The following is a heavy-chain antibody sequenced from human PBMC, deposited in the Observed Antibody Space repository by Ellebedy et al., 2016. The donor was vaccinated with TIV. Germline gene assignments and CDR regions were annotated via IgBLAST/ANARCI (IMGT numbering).Heavy chain of an antibody. D-gene: IGHD3-10*02. Sequence: SETLTLTXTVPGGSISNYYWNWIRQPAGEGLDWIGRVHTSGTPNYKPSPKSRVTMSADTSKNQFSLKLNSVTAAGTAIYYCARLCSTFDCSGAFDFWGQGILVTVSS. CDR3: ARLCSTFDCSGAFDF. CDR1: GGSISNYY. CDR2: VHTSGTP. J-gene: IGHJ4*02. V-gene: IGHV4-4*07.